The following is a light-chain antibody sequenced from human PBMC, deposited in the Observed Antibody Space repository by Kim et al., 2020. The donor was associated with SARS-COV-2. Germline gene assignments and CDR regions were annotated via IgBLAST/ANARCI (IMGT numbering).Light chain of an antibody. V-gene: IGLV2-23*02. CDR2: EVS. J-gene: IGLJ3*02. CDR3: CSYAGTSTLV. CDR1: SSDVGYYNL. Sequence: GQSITISCTGTSSDVGYYNLVSWYQQHPGKAPKLLIYEVSERPSGVSNRFSGSKSGNTASLTISGLQAEDEADYYCCSYAGTSTLVFGGGTQLTVL.